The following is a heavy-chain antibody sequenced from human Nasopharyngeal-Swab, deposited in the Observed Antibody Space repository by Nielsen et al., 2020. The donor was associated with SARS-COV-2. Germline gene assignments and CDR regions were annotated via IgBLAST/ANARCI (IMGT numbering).Heavy chain of an antibody. V-gene: IGHV1-18*01. CDR3: ARLERRITIFGVVTSFDY. CDR1: GYTFTSYG. J-gene: IGHJ4*01. CDR2: ISAYNGNT. Sequence: ASVKVSCKASGYTFTSYGISWVRQAPGQGLEWMGWISAYNGNTNYAQKLQGRVTMTTDTSTSTTYMELRSLRSDDTAVYYCARLERRITIFGVVTSFDYWGQGTLVTVSS. D-gene: IGHD3-3*01.